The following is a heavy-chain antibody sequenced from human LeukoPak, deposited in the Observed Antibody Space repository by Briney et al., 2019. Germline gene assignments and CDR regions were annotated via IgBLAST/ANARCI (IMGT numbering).Heavy chain of an antibody. CDR1: GDGFPNYW. Sequence: GESLKISCKGSGDGFPNYWIGWLRQMPGKGLEWMGIIYPADSDARYSPSFQGQVTISADKSISTAYLQWSSLKASDTAMYYCATTLNGNTFWGSWGQGTLVTVSS. V-gene: IGHV5-51*01. D-gene: IGHD1-7*01. J-gene: IGHJ4*02. CDR2: IYPADSDA. CDR3: ATTLNGNTFWGS.